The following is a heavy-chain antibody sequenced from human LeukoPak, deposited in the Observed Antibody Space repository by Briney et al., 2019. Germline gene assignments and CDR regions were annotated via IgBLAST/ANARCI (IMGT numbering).Heavy chain of an antibody. D-gene: IGHD1-26*01. CDR1: GGSFSAFY. Sequence: PSETLSLTCGVHGGSFSAFYWIWLRQPPGKGLEGIGEINQSGTTTYNPSLMSRVSISVDTSKNQFSLRLTSVTAADTAVYYCATSEWDSVGAYYDYGMDVWGQGTTVTVSS. CDR3: ATSEWDSVGAYYDYGMDV. CDR2: INQSGTT. V-gene: IGHV4-34*01. J-gene: IGHJ6*02.